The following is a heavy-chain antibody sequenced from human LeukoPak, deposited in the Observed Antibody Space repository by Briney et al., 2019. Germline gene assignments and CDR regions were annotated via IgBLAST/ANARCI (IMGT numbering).Heavy chain of an antibody. CDR2: INPNSGGT. D-gene: IGHD6-19*01. CDR1: RGTFSSYA. CDR3: ARDRLAVAVDPYYFDY. V-gene: IGHV1-2*02. J-gene: IGHJ4*02. Sequence: ASVKVSCKASRGTFSSYAISWVRQAPGQGLEWMGWINPNSGGTNYAQKFQGRVTMTRDTSISTAYMELSRLRSDDTAVYYCARDRLAVAVDPYYFDYWGQGTLVTVSS.